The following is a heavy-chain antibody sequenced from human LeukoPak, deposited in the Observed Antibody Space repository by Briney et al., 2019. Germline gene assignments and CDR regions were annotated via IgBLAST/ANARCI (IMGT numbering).Heavy chain of an antibody. V-gene: IGHV1-2*04. J-gene: IGHJ4*02. CDR1: GYTFTGYY. D-gene: IGHD5-18*01. Sequence: SSVKVSCKASGYTFTGYYMHWVRQAPGQGREWMGWINPNSGGTNYAQKFQGWVTMTRDTSISTAYMELSRLRSDDTAVYYCAMLDTAMGTDYWGQGTLVTVSS. CDR2: INPNSGGT. CDR3: AMLDTAMGTDY.